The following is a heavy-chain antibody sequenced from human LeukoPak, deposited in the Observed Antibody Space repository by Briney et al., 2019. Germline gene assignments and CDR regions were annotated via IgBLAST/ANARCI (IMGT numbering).Heavy chain of an antibody. Sequence: ASVTVSCKASGYTFTSYDINWVRQATGQGLEWMGWMNPNSGNTVYAQKFQGRVTITRNTSISTAYMELSSLRYEDTAVYYCARVYSSSWYYYYMDVWGKGTTVTVSS. J-gene: IGHJ6*03. CDR2: MNPNSGNT. D-gene: IGHD6-13*01. V-gene: IGHV1-8*03. CDR1: GYTFTSYD. CDR3: ARVYSSSWYYYYMDV.